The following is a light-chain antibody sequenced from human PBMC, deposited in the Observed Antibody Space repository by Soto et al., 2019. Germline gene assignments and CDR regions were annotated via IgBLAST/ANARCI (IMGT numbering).Light chain of an antibody. J-gene: IGLJ1*01. V-gene: IGLV2-14*01. CDR1: SSDVGGYNY. CDR2: DVS. Sequence: QSVLTQPASVSGSPGQSITISCTGTSSDVGGYNYVSWYQQHPGKAPKLMIYDVSNRPSGVSNRFSGSKSGNTASLTISGFQSEDEADYYCSSYTSLYVFGTGTKVTVL. CDR3: SSYTSLYV.